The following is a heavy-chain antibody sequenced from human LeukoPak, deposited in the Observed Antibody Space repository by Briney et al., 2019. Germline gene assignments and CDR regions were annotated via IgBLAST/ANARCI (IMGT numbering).Heavy chain of an antibody. CDR2: INPNSGGT. J-gene: IGHJ4*02. CDR1: GYTFTGYY. CDR3: ARGSQYIFAARLFDY. D-gene: IGHD6-6*01. V-gene: IGHV1-2*02. Sequence: EASVKVSCKASGYTFTGYYMHWVRQAPGQGLEWVGWINPNSGGTNYAQKFQGRVTMTRDTSISTAYMELSRLRSDDTAVYYCARGSQYIFAARLFDYWGQGTLVTVSS.